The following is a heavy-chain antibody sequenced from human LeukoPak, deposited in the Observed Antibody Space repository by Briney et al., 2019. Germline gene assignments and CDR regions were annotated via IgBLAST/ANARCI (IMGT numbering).Heavy chain of an antibody. V-gene: IGHV3-23*01. CDR1: GFTFSSYA. CDR2: IGASGGST. CDR3: AKTRGYSYGNWFDP. D-gene: IGHD5-18*01. J-gene: IGHJ5*02. Sequence: PGGSLRLSCAASGFTFSSYAMSWVRQAPGKGLEWVSTIGASGGSTYYADSVKGRFTISRDNSKNSLYLQMNSLRTEDTALYYCAKTRGYSYGNWFDPWGQGTLVTVSS.